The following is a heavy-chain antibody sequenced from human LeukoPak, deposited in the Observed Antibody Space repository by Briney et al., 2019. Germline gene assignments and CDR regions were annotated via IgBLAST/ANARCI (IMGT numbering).Heavy chain of an antibody. CDR3: ARVQDYSYGYVWGSDYYYMDV. CDR2: INPNSGGT. V-gene: IGHV1-2*02. D-gene: IGHD3-16*01. CDR1: GYTFTGYY. J-gene: IGHJ6*03. Sequence: ASVKVSCKASGYTFTGYYMHWVRQAPGQGLEWMGWINPNSGGTNYAQKFQGRVTMTRDMSTSTVYMELSRLRSDDTAVYYCARVQDYSYGYVWGSDYYYMDVWGKGTTVTVSS.